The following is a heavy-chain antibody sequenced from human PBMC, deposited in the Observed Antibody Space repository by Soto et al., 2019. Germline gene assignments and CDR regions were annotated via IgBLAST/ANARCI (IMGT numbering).Heavy chain of an antibody. CDR2: IRSKAYGGTT. CDR3: TRDWATDIVVVPAAIYYGMDV. D-gene: IGHD2-2*02. V-gene: IGHV3-49*04. Sequence: PGGSLRLSCTASLFTFGDYAMSWVRQAPGKGLEWVGFIRSKAYGGTTEYAASVKGRVTISRDDSKSIAYLQMNSLKTEDTAVYYCTRDWATDIVVVPAAIYYGMDVWGQGTTVTVSS. J-gene: IGHJ6*02. CDR1: LFTFGDYA.